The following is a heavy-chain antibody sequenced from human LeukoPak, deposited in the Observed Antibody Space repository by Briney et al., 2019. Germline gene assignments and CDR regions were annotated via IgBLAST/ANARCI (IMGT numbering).Heavy chain of an antibody. D-gene: IGHD5-18*01. CDR3: ARGGTDTAMVARVHYYYYMDV. CDR2: IIPIFGTA. Sequence: SVKVSCKASGGTFSSYAISWVRQAPGQGLGWMGGIIPIFGTANYAQKFQGRVTITTDESTSTAYMELSSLRSEDTAVYYCARGGTDTAMVARVHYYYYMDVWGKGTTVTVSS. CDR1: GGTFSSYA. J-gene: IGHJ6*03. V-gene: IGHV1-69*05.